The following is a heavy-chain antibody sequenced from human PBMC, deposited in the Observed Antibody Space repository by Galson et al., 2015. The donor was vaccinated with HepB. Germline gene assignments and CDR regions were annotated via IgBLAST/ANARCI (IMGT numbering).Heavy chain of an antibody. D-gene: IGHD6-13*01. J-gene: IGHJ6*03. V-gene: IGHV3-30-3*01. CDR3: ARDSAAAAVYYMDV. CDR2: ISTDGGDK. CDR1: GFTFRSYA. Sequence: SLRLSCAASGFTFRSYAMHWVRQAPGKGLEWVAVISTDGGDKHYADSVKGRFTYSRDNSINTLYLQMNSLRAEDTAVYYCARDSAAAAVYYMDVWGKGTTVTVFS.